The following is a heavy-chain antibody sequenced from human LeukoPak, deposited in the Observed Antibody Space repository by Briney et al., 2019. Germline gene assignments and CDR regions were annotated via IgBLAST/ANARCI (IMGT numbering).Heavy chain of an antibody. D-gene: IGHD5-12*01. Sequence: GASVKVSCKASGFTFTAYHMHWVRQAPGQGLEWMGWINPNSGGTNYAQKFQGRVTMTRDTSISTAYMELSGLRSEDTAVYYCARAPGEGGYDSENMDVWGKGTTVTVSS. CDR3: ARAPGEGGYDSENMDV. J-gene: IGHJ6*03. CDR1: GFTFTAYH. CDR2: INPNSGGT. V-gene: IGHV1-2*02.